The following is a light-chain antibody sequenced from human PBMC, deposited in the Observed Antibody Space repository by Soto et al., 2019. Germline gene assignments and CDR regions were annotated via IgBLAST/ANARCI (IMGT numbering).Light chain of an antibody. CDR1: QSFTSRS. V-gene: IGKV3-20*01. CDR3: QQYDSSPRT. J-gene: IGKJ1*01. CDR2: GAS. Sequence: EIVLTQSPGTLSLSPGERATLSCRASQSFTSRSLAWYQQKPRLAPRLLLSGASNRAAGIPDRFSGSWSGTVFPLTISRLEPEDFAVYYCQQYDSSPRTFGQGTKVEIK.